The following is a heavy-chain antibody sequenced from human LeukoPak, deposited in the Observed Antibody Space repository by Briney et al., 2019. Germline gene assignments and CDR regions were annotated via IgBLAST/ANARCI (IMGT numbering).Heavy chain of an antibody. CDR1: GASVSSYY. J-gene: IGHJ5*02. V-gene: IGHV4-59*02. CDR2: ISDTGKT. CDR3: ATGYYEPFAT. D-gene: IGHD3-3*01. Sequence: SETLSLTCTFSGASVSSYYWDWLRQTPGKGLEWIGYISDTGKTDSNPSLKSRVSISLGPANKQFSLRLRSVTAADSAVYYCATGYYEPFATWGPGILDTVSS.